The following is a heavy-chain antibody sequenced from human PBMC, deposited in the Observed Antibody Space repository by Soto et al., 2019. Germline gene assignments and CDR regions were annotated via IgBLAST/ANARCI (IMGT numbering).Heavy chain of an antibody. J-gene: IGHJ4*02. CDR1: GFSFSISP. Sequence: QVQLVESGGGVVQPGRSLRLSCAASGFSFSISPMHWVRQAPGKGPEWVALISYDGTNKFYADSVKGRFTISRDNSKSTLYLHVESLRPEDAAVYYCARDPKTTGGQHWAFNYFDSWGKGTLVTVSS. D-gene: IGHD2-8*02. CDR3: ARDPKTTGGQHWAFNYFDS. V-gene: IGHV3-30-3*01. CDR2: ISYDGTNK.